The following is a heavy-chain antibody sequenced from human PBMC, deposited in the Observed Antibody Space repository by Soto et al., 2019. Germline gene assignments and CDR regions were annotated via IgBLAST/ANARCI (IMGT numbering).Heavy chain of an antibody. D-gene: IGHD3-22*01. CDR3: ARGLGYYDSSGYPHSAFDI. CDR1: GYTFTSYG. Sequence: QVQLVQSGAEVKKPGASVKVSCKASGYTFTSYGISWVRQAPGQGLEWMGWISAYNGNTNYAQKLQGRVTMTTDTSTSTAYMELRNLRSDDPAVYYCARGLGYYDSSGYPHSAFDIWGQGTMVTVSS. CDR2: ISAYNGNT. V-gene: IGHV1-18*01. J-gene: IGHJ3*02.